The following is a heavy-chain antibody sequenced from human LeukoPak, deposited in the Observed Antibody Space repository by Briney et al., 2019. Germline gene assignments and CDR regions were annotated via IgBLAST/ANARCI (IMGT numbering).Heavy chain of an antibody. D-gene: IGHD3-9*01. CDR1: GFAFSSYG. Sequence: PGGSLRLSCAASGFAFSSYGMHWVRQAPGKGLEWVAFIRYDGSNKYYADSVKGRFTISRDNSKNTLYLQMNSLRAEDTAVYYCAKDQDDILTGYYGADYWGQGTLVTVSS. J-gene: IGHJ4*02. CDR2: IRYDGSNK. V-gene: IGHV3-30*02. CDR3: AKDQDDILTGYYGADY.